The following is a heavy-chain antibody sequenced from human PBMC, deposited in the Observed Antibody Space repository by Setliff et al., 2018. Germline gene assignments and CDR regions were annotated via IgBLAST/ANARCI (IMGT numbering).Heavy chain of an antibody. D-gene: IGHD2-15*01. J-gene: IGHJ4*02. CDR1: GYNFIALG. CDR2: ISPYSGKT. CDR3: ARGRGPDIVVTIPGDY. V-gene: IGHV1-18*01. Sequence: ASVKVSCKTSGYNFIALGINWVRLAPGQGLEWVGWISPYSGKTDYAQKFQGRVIMTIDSATTTAYMELKTLRSDDTAVYYCARGRGPDIVVTIPGDYWGQGTQVTVSS.